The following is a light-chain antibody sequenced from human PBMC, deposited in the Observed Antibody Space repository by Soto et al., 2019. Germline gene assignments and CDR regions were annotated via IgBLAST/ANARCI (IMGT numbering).Light chain of an antibody. J-gene: IGKJ1*01. CDR1: QSVSSSS. Sequence: IVLTQSPGTLSLTPGERATLSCRASQSVSSSSLAWYQQEPGQAPRLLIYGVSSRATGIPDRFSGSGSGTDFTLTISRLEPEDFAVYYCQQYGSSPQTFGQGTKV. CDR2: GVS. CDR3: QQYGSSPQT. V-gene: IGKV3-20*01.